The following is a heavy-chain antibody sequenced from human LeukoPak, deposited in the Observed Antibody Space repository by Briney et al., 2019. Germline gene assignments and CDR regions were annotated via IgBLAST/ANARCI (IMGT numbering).Heavy chain of an antibody. CDR1: GFAFSTYS. Sequence: GGSLRLSCAASGFAFSTYSMNWVRQAPGKGLEWVSSISSSSTYIYYADSVKGRVTISRDNAKNSLYLQMNSLRAEDTAVYYCARVLSGCETTRCELDYWGQGTLVTVSS. J-gene: IGHJ4*02. CDR2: ISSSSTYI. D-gene: IGHD1-26*01. V-gene: IGHV3-21*01. CDR3: ARVLSGCETTRCELDY.